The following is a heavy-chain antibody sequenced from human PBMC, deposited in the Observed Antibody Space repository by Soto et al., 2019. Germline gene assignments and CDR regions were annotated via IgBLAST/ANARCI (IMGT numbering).Heavy chain of an antibody. CDR3: ARRYGSAFDI. Sequence: PSETLSLTCTVSGGSISSYYWSRIRQPPGKGLEWIGCIFYSGSTNYNPSLKSRVTLSIATSKNQFSLKLSSVTAADTAVYYCARRYGSAFDIWGQGTMVTVS. CDR2: IFYSGST. CDR1: GGSISSYY. D-gene: IGHD3-10*01. V-gene: IGHV4-59*01. J-gene: IGHJ3*02.